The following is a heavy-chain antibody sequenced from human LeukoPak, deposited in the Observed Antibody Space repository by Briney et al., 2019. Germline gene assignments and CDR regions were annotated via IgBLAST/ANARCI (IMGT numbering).Heavy chain of an antibody. CDR2: ISSSSSTI. V-gene: IGHV3-48*02. CDR1: GFTFSSYS. J-gene: IGHJ1*01. CDR3: ARDPRYGGNSFGYYFVE. Sequence: GGSLRRSCAASGFTFSSYSMNWVRQPPGKGLEWVSYISSSSSTIYYADSVKGRFTISRDNAKNSLYLQMNSLRDEDTAVYYCARDPRYGGNSFGYYFVEWGQSTRLTVSS. D-gene: IGHD4-23*01.